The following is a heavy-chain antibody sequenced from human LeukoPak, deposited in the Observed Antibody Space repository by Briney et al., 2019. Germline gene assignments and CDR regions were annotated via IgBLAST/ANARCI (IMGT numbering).Heavy chain of an antibody. J-gene: IGHJ3*02. CDR3: ARGSGSLAFDI. D-gene: IGHD6-19*01. V-gene: IGHV4-30-4*01. CDR1: GGSISSGDYY. CDR2: IYYSGST. Sequence: PSETLSLTCTVSGGSISSGDYYWSWIRQPPGKGLEWIGYIYYSGSTYYNPSLKSRVTISVDTSKNQFSLKLSSVTAADTAVYYCARGSGSLAFDIWGQGTMVTVSS.